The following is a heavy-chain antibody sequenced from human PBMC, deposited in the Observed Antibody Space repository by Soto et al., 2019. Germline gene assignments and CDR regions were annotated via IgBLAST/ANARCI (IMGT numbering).Heavy chain of an antibody. CDR1: GYTFTSYG. CDR2: ISAYNGNT. D-gene: IGHD5-12*01. CDR3: ASGPSGNPGY. V-gene: IGHV1-18*01. J-gene: IGHJ4*02. Sequence: QVQLVQSGAEVKKPGASVKVSCKASGYTFTSYGISWVRQAPGQGLEWMGWISAYNGNTNYAQKLQGRVTMTTDTTTSTRNLELRTLSPDDTAVHYCASGPSGNPGYGGQRTLVTVSS.